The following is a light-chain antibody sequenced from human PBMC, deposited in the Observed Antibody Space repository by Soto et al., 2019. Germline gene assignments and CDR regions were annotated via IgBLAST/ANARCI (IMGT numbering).Light chain of an antibody. J-gene: IGLJ1*01. Sequence: QSALTQPASVSGSPGQSITISCTGATTDVDGYDYVSWYQQHPGQAPKLMIFDVNNRPSGVSGRFSGSKSGDTASLTISGLQAEDDGDYYCTSYTGSVPFYVFGSGTKVTVL. CDR1: TTDVDGYDY. V-gene: IGLV2-14*03. CDR2: DVN. CDR3: TSYTGSVPFYV.